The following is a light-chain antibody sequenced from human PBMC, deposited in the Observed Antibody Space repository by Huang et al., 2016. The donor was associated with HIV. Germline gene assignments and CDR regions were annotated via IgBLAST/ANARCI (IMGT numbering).Light chain of an antibody. CDR3: QQYNDWPLT. V-gene: IGKV3-15*01. J-gene: IGKJ1*01. Sequence: EIVMTQSPATLSVSPGERVTLSCRASQSLSSQLAWYQQKRGQAPRLLIYGVSTRATDIHARFSGSGSGTDFTLTINSLQSEDFATYYCQQYNDWPLTFGQGTEVEIK. CDR1: QSLSSQ. CDR2: GVS.